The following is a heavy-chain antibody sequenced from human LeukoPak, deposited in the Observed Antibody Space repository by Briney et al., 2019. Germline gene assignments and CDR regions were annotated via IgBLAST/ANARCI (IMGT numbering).Heavy chain of an antibody. CDR3: AKAHFADDRVPAATPADY. CDR2: IRYDGSNK. CDR1: GFTFSSYG. Sequence: GGSLRLSCAASGFTFSSYGMHWVRQAPGKGLEWVAFIRYDGSNKYYADSVKGRFTISRDNSKNTLYLQMNSLRAEDTAVYYCAKAHFADDRVPAATPADYWGQGTLVTVSS. D-gene: IGHD2-2*01. J-gene: IGHJ4*02. V-gene: IGHV3-30*02.